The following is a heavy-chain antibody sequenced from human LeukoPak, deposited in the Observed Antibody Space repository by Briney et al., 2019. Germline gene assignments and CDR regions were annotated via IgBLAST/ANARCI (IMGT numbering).Heavy chain of an antibody. CDR1: GGSISSGSYY. D-gene: IGHD3-10*01. Sequence: PSETLSLTCTVSGGSISSGSYYWSWIRQPAGKGLEWIGRIYTSGSTNYNPSLKSRVTISVDTSKNQFSLKLSSVTAADTAVYYCARGYVVRGVIGNWFDPWGQGTLVTVSS. J-gene: IGHJ5*02. CDR3: ARGYVVRGVIGNWFDP. CDR2: IYTSGST. V-gene: IGHV4-61*02.